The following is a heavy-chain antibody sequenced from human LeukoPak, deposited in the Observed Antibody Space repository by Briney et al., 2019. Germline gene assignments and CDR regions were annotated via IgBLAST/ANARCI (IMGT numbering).Heavy chain of an antibody. J-gene: IGHJ3*02. CDR3: AREEHQNDAFDI. CDR1: GYTFTGYY. Sequence: ASVKVSFKASGYTFTGYYMHWVRQAPGQGREWMGWINPNSGGTNYAQKFQGRVTMTRDTSISTAYMELSRLRSDDTAVYYCAREEHQNDAFDIWGQGTLVTVSS. CDR2: INPNSGGT. D-gene: IGHD1-26*01. V-gene: IGHV1-2*02.